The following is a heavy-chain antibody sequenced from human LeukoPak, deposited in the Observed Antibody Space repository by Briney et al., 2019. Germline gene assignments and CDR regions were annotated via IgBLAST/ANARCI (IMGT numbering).Heavy chain of an antibody. CDR2: ISAYNGNT. CDR1: GYTFTSYG. Sequence: ASVKVSCKASGYTFTSYGISWVRQAPGQGLEWMGWISAYNGNTNYAQKLQGRVTMTTDTSTSTAYMELRSLRSDDTAVYYCARANYYDSSGYYPVVVGDLDCWGQGTLVTVSS. CDR3: ARANYYDSSGYYPVVVGDLDC. J-gene: IGHJ4*02. V-gene: IGHV1-18*01. D-gene: IGHD3-22*01.